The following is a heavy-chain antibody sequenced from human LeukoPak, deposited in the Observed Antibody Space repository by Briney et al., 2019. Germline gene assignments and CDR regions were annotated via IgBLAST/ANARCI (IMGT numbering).Heavy chain of an antibody. J-gene: IGHJ5*02. CDR2: MNPNSGNT. D-gene: IGHD6-13*01. CDR1: GYTFTSYD. V-gene: IGHV1-8*03. Sequence: ASVKVSCKASGYTFTSYDINWVRQATGQGLEWMGWMNPNSGNTGYAQKFQGRVTITRNTSISTAYMELSSLRSEDTAVYYCARGSSWSSSWYGNPFDPWGQGTLVTVSS. CDR3: ARGSSWSSSWYGNPFDP.